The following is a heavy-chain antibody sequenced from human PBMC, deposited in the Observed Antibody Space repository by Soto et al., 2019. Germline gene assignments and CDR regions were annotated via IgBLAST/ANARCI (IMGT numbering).Heavy chain of an antibody. V-gene: IGHV3-30*18. J-gene: IGHJ4*02. CDR1: GFTFSSYG. Sequence: QVQLVESGGGVVQPGRSLRLSCAASGFTFSSYGMHWVRQAPGKGLEWGAGISYDGSNKYYADSVTGRFTISRDNSNNTLYRQMNSLRAEDAAVYYCAKECRDGYNFDYWGQGTLVTVSS. CDR2: ISYDGSNK. D-gene: IGHD5-12*01. CDR3: AKECRDGYNFDY.